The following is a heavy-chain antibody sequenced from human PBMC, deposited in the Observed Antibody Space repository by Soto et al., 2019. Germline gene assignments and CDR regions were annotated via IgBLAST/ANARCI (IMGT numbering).Heavy chain of an antibody. D-gene: IGHD6-13*01. V-gene: IGHV3-23*01. CDR2: ISGSGSTT. J-gene: IGHJ4*02. CDR3: AKDFYTSGWLKVFDY. Sequence: EVQLLESGGGLVQPGGSLRLSCAASGFTFSSYAMSWVRQAPGKGLEWVSGISGSGSTTYYADSVKGRFTISRDKSKNTLYLQMNSLRAEDTAVYYCAKDFYTSGWLKVFDYWGQGTLVTVSS. CDR1: GFTFSSYA.